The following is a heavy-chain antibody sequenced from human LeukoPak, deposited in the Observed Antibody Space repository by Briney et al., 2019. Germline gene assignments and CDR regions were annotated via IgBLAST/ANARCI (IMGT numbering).Heavy chain of an antibody. V-gene: IGHV1-2*02. CDR3: ARVDCSSTSCYNFDY. Sequence: ASVKVSCKASGYTFTGYYMHWVRQAPGQGVGWMGWINPNSGGANYAQKFQGRVTMTRETSISTAYMEMCRLRSDDTAVYYCARVDCSSTSCYNFDYWGQGTLVTVSS. D-gene: IGHD2-2*02. J-gene: IGHJ4*02. CDR1: GYTFTGYY. CDR2: INPNSGGA.